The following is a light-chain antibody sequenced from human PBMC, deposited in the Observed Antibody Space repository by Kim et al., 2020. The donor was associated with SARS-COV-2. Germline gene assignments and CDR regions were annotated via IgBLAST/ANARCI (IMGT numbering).Light chain of an antibody. J-gene: IGKJ2*01. CDR1: ESIAFY. V-gene: IGKV1-5*03. CDR2: QAS. Sequence: DIRVTQSPSTLSASIGDTVNITCRASESIAFYLSWFQVKPGKAPKLLIYQASDLQTGVPSRFTGSGSGTDFTLTISSLQPDDFATYFCQHYQSHAGTFGRGTKLEIK. CDR3: QHYQSHAGT.